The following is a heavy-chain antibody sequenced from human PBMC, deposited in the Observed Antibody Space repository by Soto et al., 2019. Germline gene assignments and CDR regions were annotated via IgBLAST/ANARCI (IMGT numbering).Heavy chain of an antibody. CDR2: VISLFGTA. CDR1: GGTFSSHS. D-gene: IGHD4-17*01. Sequence: VQLMQSGAEVKKPGSSVKVSCKASGGTFSSHSINWVRQAPGQGLEWMGGVISLFGTANYAHNFKGRVTVTADQSTIKASMELNSLRSDDTAVYYCAREVGYGDGSAARLDWGQGTLVAFSS. V-gene: IGHV1-69*01. J-gene: IGHJ4*02. CDR3: AREVGYGDGSAARLD.